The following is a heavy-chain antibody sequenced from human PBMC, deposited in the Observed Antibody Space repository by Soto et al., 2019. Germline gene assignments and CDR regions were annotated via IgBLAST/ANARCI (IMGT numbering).Heavy chain of an antibody. D-gene: IGHD2-2*01. Sequence: QVTLKESGPVLVKPTETLTLRCTVSGLSITDSEMGVSWIRQPPGQPLEWLAHIDSSGEKSYRTFLKSRLVISKDTSKSQIVLTMTNMDPADTATYYCARRHLAVAVSTWFDPWGQRSPVSVSS. CDR3: ARRHLAVAVSTWFDP. CDR2: IDSSGEK. V-gene: IGHV2-26*01. J-gene: IGHJ5*02. CDR1: GLSITDSEMG.